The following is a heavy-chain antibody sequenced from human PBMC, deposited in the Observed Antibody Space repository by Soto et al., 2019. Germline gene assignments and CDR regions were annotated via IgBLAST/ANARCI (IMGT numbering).Heavy chain of an antibody. CDR3: ARVYCSGGICYEYYFDY. D-gene: IGHD2-15*01. J-gene: IGHJ4*02. CDR2: IYYSGST. V-gene: IGHV4-61*03. CDR1: CGSVSSGSYY. Sequence: SETLSLTCTVSCGSVSSGSYYWSWIRQPPGKGLEWIGYIYYSGSTNYNPSLKSRVTISVDTSKNHFSLRLSSVTAADTAVYYCARVYCSGGICYEYYFDYWGQGTLVTVSS.